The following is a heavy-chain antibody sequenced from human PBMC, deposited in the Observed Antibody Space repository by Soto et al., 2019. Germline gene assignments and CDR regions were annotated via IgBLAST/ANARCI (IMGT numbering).Heavy chain of an antibody. CDR1: GFTFSSYG. CDR2: ISYDGSNK. D-gene: IGHD2-2*02. V-gene: IGHV3-30*18. CDR3: AKTPREYRYGMDV. Sequence: QVQLVESGGGVVQPGRSLRLSCAASGFTFSSYGMHWVRQAPGKGLEWVAVISYDGSNKYYADSVKGRFTISRDNXKNTLYLQMNSLRAEDTAVYYWAKTPREYRYGMDVWGQGTTVTVSS. J-gene: IGHJ6*02.